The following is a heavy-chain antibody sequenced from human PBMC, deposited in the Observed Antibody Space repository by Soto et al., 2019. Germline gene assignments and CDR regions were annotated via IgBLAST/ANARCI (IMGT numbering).Heavy chain of an antibody. J-gene: IGHJ4*02. CDR2: IYYSGST. CDR1: GGSISSGGYY. CDR3: ARGRPGYDFWSGYYTAGGAYYFDY. Sequence: SETLSLTCTVSGGSISSGGYYWSWIRQHPGKGLEWIGYIYYSGSTYYNPSLKSRVTISVDTSKNQFSLKLSSVTAADTAVYYCARGRPGYDFWSGYYTAGGAYYFDYWGQGTLVTVSS. V-gene: IGHV4-31*03. D-gene: IGHD3-3*01.